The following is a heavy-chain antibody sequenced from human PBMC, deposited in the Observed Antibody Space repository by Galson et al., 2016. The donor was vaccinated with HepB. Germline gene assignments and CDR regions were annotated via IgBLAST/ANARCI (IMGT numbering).Heavy chain of an antibody. CDR1: GFTFNNFG. Sequence: SLRLSCAASGFTFNNFGLHWVRQAPGKGLEWVSAISNSGGITYYADSVKGRFTISRDNSKDTLYLQMNSLRVEDTALYYCVKEFVATGAVVGDYWGQGTLVSVSS. J-gene: IGHJ4*02. D-gene: IGHD2-21*01. V-gene: IGHV3-23*01. CDR2: ISNSGGIT. CDR3: VKEFVATGAVVGDY.